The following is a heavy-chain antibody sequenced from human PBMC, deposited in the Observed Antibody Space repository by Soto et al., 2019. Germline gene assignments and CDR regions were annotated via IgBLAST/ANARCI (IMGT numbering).Heavy chain of an antibody. D-gene: IGHD2-15*01. CDR1: GFNFNSYT. CDR2: ISSSGYI. V-gene: IGHV3-21*01. CDR3: ARDCSGGSCYPGMDV. J-gene: IGHJ6*02. Sequence: EVQLVESGGGLVKPGGSLRLSCAASGFNFNSYTINWVRQAPGKRLEWLSSISSSGYIFSTDSVRGRFTISRDNAKNSVYLQINSLRGEDTAVDFCARDCSGGSCYPGMDVWGQGTTVTVSS.